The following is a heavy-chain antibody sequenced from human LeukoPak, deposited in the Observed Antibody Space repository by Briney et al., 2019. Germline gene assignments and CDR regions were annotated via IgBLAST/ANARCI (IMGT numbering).Heavy chain of an antibody. D-gene: IGHD2-2*03. CDR1: GESFSGYY. Sequence: SETLSLTCAVYGESFSGYYWSWIRQPPGKGLEWIGEINHSGSTNYNPSLKSRVTISLDTSKNQFSLKLSSVTAADTAVYYCARRGGDGYCSSTSCYFDDSWGQGTLVTVSS. CDR3: ARRGGDGYCSSTSCYFDDS. V-gene: IGHV4-34*01. CDR2: INHSGST. J-gene: IGHJ4*02.